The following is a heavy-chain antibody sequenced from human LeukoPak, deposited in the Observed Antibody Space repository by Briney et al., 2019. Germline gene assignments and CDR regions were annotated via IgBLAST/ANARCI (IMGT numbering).Heavy chain of an antibody. V-gene: IGHV3-9*01. CDR3: AKDTSGYFPGPFDY. D-gene: IGHD3-22*01. CDR2: ISWNSGSI. Sequence: GRSLRLSCAASGFTFDDYAMHRVRQAPGKGLEWVSGISWNSGSIGYADSVKGRFTISRDNAKNSLYLQMNSLRAEDTALYYCAKDTSGYFPGPFDYWGQGTLVTVSS. CDR1: GFTFDDYA. J-gene: IGHJ4*02.